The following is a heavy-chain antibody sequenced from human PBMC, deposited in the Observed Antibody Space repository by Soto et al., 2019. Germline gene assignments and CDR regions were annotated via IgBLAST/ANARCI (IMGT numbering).Heavy chain of an antibody. Sequence: SVKVSCKASGFTFTSSAVQWVRQARGQRLEWIGWIVVGSGNTNYAQKFQERVTITRDMSTSTAYMELSSLRSEDTAMYYCAADPNYYDSSGYYGSSVHFDYWG. V-gene: IGHV1-58*01. D-gene: IGHD3-22*01. J-gene: IGHJ4*01. CDR2: IVVGSGNT. CDR1: GFTFTSSA. CDR3: AADPNYYDSSGYYGSSVHFDY.